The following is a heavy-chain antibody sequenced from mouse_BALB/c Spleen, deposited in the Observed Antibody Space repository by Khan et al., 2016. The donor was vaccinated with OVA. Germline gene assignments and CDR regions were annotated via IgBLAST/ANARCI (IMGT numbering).Heavy chain of an antibody. CDR2: INTNTGEP. J-gene: IGHJ4*01. Sequence: VQLQESGPELKKPGETVKISCKASGYTFTNYGMNWVKQAPGKGLKWMGWINTNTGEPTYADDFKGRFAFSLESSASTAYLQINNLKNEDTATYFCARVGYSGTMDYWGQGTSVTVSS. CDR3: ARVGYSGTMDY. V-gene: IGHV9-3-1*01. D-gene: IGHD2-14*01. CDR1: GYTFTNYG.